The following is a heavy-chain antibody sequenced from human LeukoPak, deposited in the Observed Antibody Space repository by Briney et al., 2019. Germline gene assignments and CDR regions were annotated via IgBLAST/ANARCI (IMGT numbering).Heavy chain of an antibody. CDR2: TFYRGTT. J-gene: IGHJ3*02. CDR3: ARGKGYDSPSGAFDI. CDR1: GGSISSGGYY. D-gene: IGHD3-9*01. V-gene: IGHV4-30-2*01. Sequence: SETLSLTCTVFGGSISSGGYYWSWFRQPPGKGLEWIGYTFYRGTTYYNPSLKSRVTISLDRSKNQFSLNMSSVTAADTAMYYGARGKGYDSPSGAFDIWGQGAMVTVSS.